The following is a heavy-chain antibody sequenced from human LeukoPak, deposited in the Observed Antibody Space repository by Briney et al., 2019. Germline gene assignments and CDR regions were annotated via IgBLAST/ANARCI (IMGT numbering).Heavy chain of an antibody. V-gene: IGHV4-39*02. CDR3: AREARIVGASMGFDY. D-gene: IGHD1-26*01. CDR1: GVSISSSNYY. Sequence: PSETLSLTCTVSGVSISSSNYYWGRIRQPPGKGPEWIGSIYYSGSTYYNASLKSRVTISEDTSKNQFSLKLSSVTAADTAVYYCAREARIVGASMGFDYWGQGTLVTVSS. CDR2: IYYSGST. J-gene: IGHJ4*02.